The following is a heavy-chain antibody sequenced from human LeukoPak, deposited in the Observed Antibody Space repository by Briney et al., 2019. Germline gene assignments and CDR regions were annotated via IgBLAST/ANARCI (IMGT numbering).Heavy chain of an antibody. Sequence: SETLSLTCTVSGGSISSSSYYRGWIRQPPGKGLEGSGCIYYSGSTYYNPSLKSRVTISVDTSKNQFSLKLSSVTAADTAVYYCARHVQNYDILTGYYFSRFDYWGQGTLVTVSS. CDR1: GGSISSSSYY. V-gene: IGHV4-39*01. D-gene: IGHD3-9*01. CDR2: IYYSGST. CDR3: ARHVQNYDILTGYYFSRFDY. J-gene: IGHJ4*02.